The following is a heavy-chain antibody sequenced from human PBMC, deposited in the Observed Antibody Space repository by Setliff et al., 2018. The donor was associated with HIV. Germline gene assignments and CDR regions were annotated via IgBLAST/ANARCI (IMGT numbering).Heavy chain of an antibody. J-gene: IGHJ4*02. V-gene: IGHV4-31*03. CDR2: ISSRGST. CDR1: GVSISSGGYY. Sequence: SETLSLTCTVSGVSISSGGYYWNWIRQHPGKGLEWIGYISSRGSTYYNPPLKSRITMSVDTSQNQVSLKLSSVTAADTAVYFCARLEKLDDISYFDYWGQGTLVTVS. D-gene: IGHD3-3*02. CDR3: ARLEKLDDISYFDY.